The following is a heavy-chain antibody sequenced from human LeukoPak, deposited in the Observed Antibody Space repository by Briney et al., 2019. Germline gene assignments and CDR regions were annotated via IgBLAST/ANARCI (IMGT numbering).Heavy chain of an antibody. Sequence: GASVKVSCKASGYIFTSYAMHWVRQAPGQRLEWMGWINAGNGNTKYSQKFRGRVTITRDTSASTVYMELSSLRSEDTAVYYCARDIDRVFNWFDPWGQGTLVTVSS. CDR1: GYIFTSYA. J-gene: IGHJ5*02. CDR3: ARDIDRVFNWFDP. V-gene: IGHV1-3*01. D-gene: IGHD6-13*01. CDR2: INAGNGNT.